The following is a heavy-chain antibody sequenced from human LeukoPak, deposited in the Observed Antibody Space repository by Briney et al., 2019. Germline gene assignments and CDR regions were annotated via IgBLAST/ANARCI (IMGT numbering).Heavy chain of an antibody. CDR3: GRKVGVNTYDY. CDR2: INPSGGST. CDR1: GYTFTSYY. J-gene: IGHJ4*02. V-gene: IGHV1-46*01. Sequence: ASVKVSCKASGYTFTSYYMHWVRQAPGQGLEWMGIINPSGGSTSYAQKFQGRVTMTRDTSTSTVYMELSRLRSEATAVYYCGRKVGVNTYDYWGQGTLVNVSS. D-gene: IGHD2-21*01.